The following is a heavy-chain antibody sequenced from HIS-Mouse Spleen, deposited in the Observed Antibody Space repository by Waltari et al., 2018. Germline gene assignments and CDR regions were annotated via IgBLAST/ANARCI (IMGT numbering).Heavy chain of an antibody. CDR1: GGSISSSSYY. V-gene: IGHV4-39*07. CDR2: IYYSGST. D-gene: IGHD6-13*01. Sequence: QLQLQESGPGLVKPSETLSLTCTVSGGSISSSSYYWGWIRQPPGKVLGWIGSIYYSGSTYYNPSLKSRVTISVDTSKNQFSLKLSSVTAADTAVYYCAREIPYSSSWYDWYFDLWGRGTLVTVSS. J-gene: IGHJ2*01. CDR3: AREIPYSSSWYDWYFDL.